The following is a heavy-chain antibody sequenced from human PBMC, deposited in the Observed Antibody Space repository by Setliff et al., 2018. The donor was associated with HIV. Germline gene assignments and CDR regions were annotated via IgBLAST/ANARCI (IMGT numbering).Heavy chain of an antibody. CDR1: GGTFSSYA. J-gene: IGHJ6*02. D-gene: IGHD2-8*01. Sequence: SVKVSCKASGGTFSSYAISWVRQAPGQGLEWMGGIIPIFGTANYAQKFQGRVTITTDESTSTAYMELSSLRSEDTAVYYCAKSGPRRNNGYQLSVRTWGMDVWGQGTTVTVSS. CDR3: AKSGPRRNNGYQLSVRTWGMDV. V-gene: IGHV1-69*05. CDR2: IIPIFGTA.